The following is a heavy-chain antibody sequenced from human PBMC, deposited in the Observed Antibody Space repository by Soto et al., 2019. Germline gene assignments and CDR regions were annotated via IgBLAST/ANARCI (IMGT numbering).Heavy chain of an antibody. CDR3: ARGDIVVVPAAMSYYYYMDV. J-gene: IGHJ6*03. CDR1: GYTFTSYY. CDR2: INPSGGST. V-gene: IGHV1-46*03. Sequence: QVQLVQSGAEVKKPGASVKVSCKASGYTFTSYYMHWVRQAPGQGLEWMGIINPSGGSTSYAQKFQARVTMTRDTSTSTVYMELSSLRSEDTAVYYCARGDIVVVPAAMSYYYYMDVWGKGTTVTVSS. D-gene: IGHD2-2*01.